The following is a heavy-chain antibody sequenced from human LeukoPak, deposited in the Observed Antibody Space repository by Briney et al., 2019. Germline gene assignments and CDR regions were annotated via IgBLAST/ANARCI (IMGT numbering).Heavy chain of an antibody. D-gene: IGHD3-10*01. CDR3: ARHGFTVYYGSGSYYNRFDP. J-gene: IGHJ5*02. V-gene: IGHV4-39*01. CDR2: IYYSGST. Sequence: PSETLSLTCTVSGGSISSSSYYWGWIRQPPGKGLEWIGSIYYSGSTYYNPSLKSRVTISVDTSKNQFSLKLSSVTAADTAVYYCARHGFTVYYGSGSYYNRFDPWGQGTLVTVSS. CDR1: GGSISSSSYY.